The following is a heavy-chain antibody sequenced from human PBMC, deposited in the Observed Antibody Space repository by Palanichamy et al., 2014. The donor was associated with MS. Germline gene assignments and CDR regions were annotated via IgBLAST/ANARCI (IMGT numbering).Heavy chain of an antibody. CDR3: AKTASNYDFWSGSDH. J-gene: IGHJ4*02. V-gene: IGHV3-30*02. D-gene: IGHD3-3*01. CDR2: IRYDGSNK. CDR1: GFTFNTYG. Sequence: QVQLVESGGGVVQPGGSLRLSCAASGFTFNTYGIHWVRQAPGKGLEWVTFIRYDGSNKYYADSVKGRFTISRDNSKNTLYLQMNSLRADDTAVYHCAKTASNYDFWSGSDHWGQGTRVTVSS.